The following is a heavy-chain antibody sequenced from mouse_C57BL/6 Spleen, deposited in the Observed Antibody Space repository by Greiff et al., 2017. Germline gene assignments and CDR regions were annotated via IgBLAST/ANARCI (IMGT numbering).Heavy chain of an antibody. J-gene: IGHJ2*01. Sequence: EVKVEESGGGLVKPGGSLKISCAASGFTFSSYAMSWVRQTPEQRLEWVATISDGGSYTYYPDNVKGRFTISRDNAKNNLYLQMSHLKSEDTAMDYCASEDDGYYLWYFDYWGQGTTLTVSS. CDR2: ISDGGSYT. CDR3: ASEDDGYYLWYFDY. CDR1: GFTFSSYA. V-gene: IGHV5-4*03. D-gene: IGHD2-3*01.